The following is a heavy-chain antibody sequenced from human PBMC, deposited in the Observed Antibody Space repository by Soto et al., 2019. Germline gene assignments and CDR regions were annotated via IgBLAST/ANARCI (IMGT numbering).Heavy chain of an antibody. D-gene: IGHD6-13*01. CDR1: GFTFSSYG. V-gene: IGHV3-33*01. CDR2: IWYDGSNK. Sequence: GGSLRLSCAASGFTFSSYGMHWVRQAPGKGLEWVAVIWYDGSNKYYADSVKGRFTISRDNSKNTLYLQMNSLRAEDTAVYYCATDPLYSSSWSSAEYFQHWGQGTLVTVSS. J-gene: IGHJ1*01. CDR3: ATDPLYSSSWSSAEYFQH.